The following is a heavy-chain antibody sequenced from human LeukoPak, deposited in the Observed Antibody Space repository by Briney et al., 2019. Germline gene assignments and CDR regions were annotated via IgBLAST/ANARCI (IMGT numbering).Heavy chain of an antibody. CDR3: VKDVCTSPRCLLYSDS. CDR2: ISGFNT. CDR1: GFAFNNCA. J-gene: IGHJ4*02. D-gene: IGHD2-2*01. Sequence: PGGSLRLSCRTSGFAFNNCAMNWVRQPPGKGLEWVSGISGFNTYYADSVNGRFTISRDNSKNVLYLQMNRLRVEDTAVYYCVKDVCTSPRCLLYSDSWGQGALVTASS. V-gene: IGHV3-23*01.